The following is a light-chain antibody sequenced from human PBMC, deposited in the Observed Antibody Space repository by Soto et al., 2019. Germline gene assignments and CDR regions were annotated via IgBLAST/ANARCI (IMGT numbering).Light chain of an antibody. CDR3: QQRPNWPLT. Sequence: EIVLTQSPATLSLSPGERATLSCRASQSISSHLVWYQQRPGQAPRLLMYDASNMATGIPARFSGSGSGTDFTLTISSLEPEDFAVYYCQQRPNWPLTFGGGNKVEIK. CDR2: DAS. V-gene: IGKV3-11*01. J-gene: IGKJ4*01. CDR1: QSISSH.